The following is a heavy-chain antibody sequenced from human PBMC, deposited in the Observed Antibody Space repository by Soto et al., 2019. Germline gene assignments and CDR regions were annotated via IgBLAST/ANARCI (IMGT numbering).Heavy chain of an antibody. Sequence: PSETLSLTXIVSGESISSSSYYWGWIRQPPGKGLEWIGSIYYSGSTNYNPSLKSRVTISVDTSKNQFSLKLSSVTAADTAVYYCARGGYYDSSGPVSGAFDIWGQGTMVTVSS. CDR1: GESISSSSYY. CDR3: ARGGYYDSSGPVSGAFDI. CDR2: IYYSGST. V-gene: IGHV4-39*07. D-gene: IGHD3-22*01. J-gene: IGHJ3*02.